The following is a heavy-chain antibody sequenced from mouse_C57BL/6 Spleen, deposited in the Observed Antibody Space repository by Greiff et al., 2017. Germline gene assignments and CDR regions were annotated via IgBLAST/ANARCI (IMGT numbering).Heavy chain of an antibody. Sequence: EVQRVESGGGLVKPGGSLKLSCAASGFTFSDYGMHWVRQAPVKGLEWVAYISSGSSTIYYADTVKGRFTISRDNAKNTLFLQMTSLRSEDTAMYYCARNYGSSYWYFDVWGTGTTVTVSS. J-gene: IGHJ1*03. D-gene: IGHD1-1*01. CDR1: GFTFSDYG. V-gene: IGHV5-17*01. CDR3: ARNYGSSYWYFDV. CDR2: ISSGSSTI.